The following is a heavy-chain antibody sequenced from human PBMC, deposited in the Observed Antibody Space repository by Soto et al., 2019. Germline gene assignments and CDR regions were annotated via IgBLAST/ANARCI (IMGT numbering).Heavy chain of an antibody. CDR3: ARDQRLAARSARGGYSYYGMDV. Sequence: SETLSLTCTVSGGSISSGGYYWSWIRQHPGKGLEWIGYISYSGSTYYNPSLKSRVTISVDTSKNQFSLKLTSVTAADTAVYFCARDQRLAARSARGGYSYYGMDVWGQGTTVTVSS. D-gene: IGHD6-6*01. J-gene: IGHJ6*02. CDR1: GGSISSGGYY. CDR2: ISYSGST. V-gene: IGHV4-31*03.